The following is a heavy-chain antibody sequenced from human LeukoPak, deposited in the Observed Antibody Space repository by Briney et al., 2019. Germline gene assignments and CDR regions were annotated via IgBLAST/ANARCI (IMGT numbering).Heavy chain of an antibody. CDR3: AKRKTYYDYVWGSYRYMDPFDY. J-gene: IGHJ4*02. Sequence: PSEILSLTCAVYGGSFSGYYWSWIRQPPGKGLEWIGEINHSGSTNYNPPLKSRVTISVDTSKNQFSLKLSSVTAAYTAVYYCAKRKTYYDYVWGSYRYMDPFDYWGQGTPVTVSS. CDR1: GGSFSGYY. D-gene: IGHD3-16*02. V-gene: IGHV4-34*01. CDR2: INHSGST.